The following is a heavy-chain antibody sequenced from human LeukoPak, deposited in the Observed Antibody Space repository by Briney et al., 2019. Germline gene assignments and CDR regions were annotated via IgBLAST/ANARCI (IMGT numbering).Heavy chain of an antibody. CDR1: GGSISSTNW. J-gene: IGHJ4*02. CDR2: IYHSGST. CDR3: ARQSRIYDYVWGSYRYEDYFDY. Sequence: PSETLSLTCVVSGGSISSTNWWSWVRQPPGKGLEWIGEIYHSGSTNYNPSLKSRVTISVDKSKNQFSLKLSSVTAADTAVYYCARQSRIYDYVWGSYRYEDYFDYWGQGTLVTVSS. V-gene: IGHV4-4*02. D-gene: IGHD3-16*02.